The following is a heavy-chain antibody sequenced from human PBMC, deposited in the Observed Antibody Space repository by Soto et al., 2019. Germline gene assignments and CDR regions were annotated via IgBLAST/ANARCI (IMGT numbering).Heavy chain of an antibody. Sequence: PSETLSLTCTVSVGSISSGDYYWSWIRQPPGKGLEWIGYIYYSGSTYYNPSLKSRVTISVDTSKNQFSLKLSSVTAADTAVYYCARGGYYYDSSGYYPPPPDFDYWGQGTLVTVSS. CDR3: ARGGYYYDSSGYYPPPPDFDY. CDR1: VGSISSGDYY. D-gene: IGHD3-22*01. V-gene: IGHV4-30-4*01. J-gene: IGHJ4*02. CDR2: IYYSGST.